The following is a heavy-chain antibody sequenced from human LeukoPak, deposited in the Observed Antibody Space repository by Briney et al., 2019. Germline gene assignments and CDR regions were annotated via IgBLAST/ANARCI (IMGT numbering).Heavy chain of an antibody. CDR3: ARGLYDSGNYLPDY. V-gene: IGHV3-11*01. CDR2: ISRSGSII. D-gene: IGHD3-10*01. J-gene: IGHJ4*02. CDR1: GFTFSDYY. Sequence: GGSLRLSCAASGFTFSDYYMNWIRQAPGKGLEWVSYISRSGSIIYYADSVKGRFTISRDNAKNSLYLQTNSLRAEDTAVYYCARGLYDSGNYLPDYWGQGTLVTVSS.